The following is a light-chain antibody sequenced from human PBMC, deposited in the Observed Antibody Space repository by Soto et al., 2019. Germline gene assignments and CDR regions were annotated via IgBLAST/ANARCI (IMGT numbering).Light chain of an antibody. J-gene: IGKJ1*01. CDR3: QQRSNLPRT. CDR1: QSVTSY. V-gene: IGKV3-11*01. CDR2: DAS. Sequence: EIVLTQSPATLSLSPGERATLSCRASQSVTSYLAWYQHKPGQAPRLLIYDASNRATGIPARFSGSGSGTDFTLTISSLEPEDFAVYYCQQRSNLPRTFGQGTKVDIK.